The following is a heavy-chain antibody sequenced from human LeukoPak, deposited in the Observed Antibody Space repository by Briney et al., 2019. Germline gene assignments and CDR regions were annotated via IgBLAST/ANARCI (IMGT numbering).Heavy chain of an antibody. D-gene: IGHD3-22*01. CDR3: ARVGNYDSSATADY. CDR1: GFTFTNYG. V-gene: IGHV1-18*01. CDR2: ISAYNGNT. J-gene: IGHJ4*02. Sequence: ASVKVSCKASGFTFTNYGISWVRQAPGQGLEWMGWISAYNGNTNYAQKLQGRVTMTTDTSTSTAYMELRSLRSDDTAVYYCARVGNYDSSATADYWGQGTLVTVSS.